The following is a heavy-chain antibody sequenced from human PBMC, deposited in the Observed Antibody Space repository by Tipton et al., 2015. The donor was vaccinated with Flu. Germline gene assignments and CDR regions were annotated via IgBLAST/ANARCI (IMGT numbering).Heavy chain of an antibody. CDR2: IYYSGST. Sequence: TLSLTCTVSGVSLSSSSYYWGWIRQPPGKGLAWIGSIYYSGSTYYNPSLKSRVTISVDTSKNQFSLKLSSVTAADTAVYYCARVRAMYYDSSGLSPGYCDYWCQGTLVTVAS. V-gene: IGHV4-39*07. CDR3: ARVRAMYYDSSGLSPGYCDY. J-gene: IGHJ4*02. D-gene: IGHD3-22*01. CDR1: GVSLSSSSYY.